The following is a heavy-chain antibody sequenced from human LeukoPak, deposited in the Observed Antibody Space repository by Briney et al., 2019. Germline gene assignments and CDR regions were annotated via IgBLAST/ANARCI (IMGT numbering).Heavy chain of an antibody. CDR3: ARAPGSGEINFDY. V-gene: IGHV1-69*04. CDR2: IIPILNIT. J-gene: IGHJ4*02. Sequence: GASVNVSCKASGGTFSSYAINWVRQAPGQGLEWMGKIIPILNITHYAQKFLGRATITADKSTSTAYMDLSSLRSEDTAVYYCARAPGSGEINFDYWGQGTLVTVPP. CDR1: GGTFSSYA. D-gene: IGHD2-15*01.